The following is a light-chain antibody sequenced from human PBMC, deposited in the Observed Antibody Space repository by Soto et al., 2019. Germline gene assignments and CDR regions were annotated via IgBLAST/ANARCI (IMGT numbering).Light chain of an antibody. Sequence: IVLTQSPGTLSLSPGERATLSCRASQSVASYNLVWYQQKYGQAPRLLIYSASNRATGTPDRFSGSGSGTDFTLTISRLEPEDSAVYYCEHYGGSPPFGGGTKVEI. CDR2: SAS. J-gene: IGKJ4*01. V-gene: IGKV3-20*01. CDR1: QSVASYN. CDR3: EHYGGSPP.